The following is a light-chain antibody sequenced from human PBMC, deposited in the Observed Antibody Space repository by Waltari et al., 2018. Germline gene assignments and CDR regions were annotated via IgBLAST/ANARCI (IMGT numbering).Light chain of an antibody. V-gene: IGLV2-23*02. Sequence: QSALTQPASVSGSPGQSITISCTGTSSDVGRYNFVSWYQQHPDKAPKLIIYKVSERPSGGSNRVSGSKSDNTASLTISGLQAEDEAHYYCCSYTDGNTLVFGGGTKLTVL. CDR3: CSYTDGNTLV. CDR1: SSDVGRYNF. J-gene: IGLJ2*01. CDR2: KVS.